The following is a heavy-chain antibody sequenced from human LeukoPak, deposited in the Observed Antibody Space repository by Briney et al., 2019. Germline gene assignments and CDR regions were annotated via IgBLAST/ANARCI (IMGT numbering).Heavy chain of an antibody. CDR2: MYYSGST. CDR1: GGSISSTNYY. D-gene: IGHD2-21*02. Sequence: SETLSLTCTVSGGSISSTNYYCGWLRQPPGKGLEWIGNMYYSGSTYYNPSLKSRVTISLDTSKSQFSLRLSSVTAADTAVYYCARGSAGDHVFPIDDWGQGTLVTVSS. J-gene: IGHJ4*02. CDR3: ARGSAGDHVFPIDD. V-gene: IGHV4-39*07.